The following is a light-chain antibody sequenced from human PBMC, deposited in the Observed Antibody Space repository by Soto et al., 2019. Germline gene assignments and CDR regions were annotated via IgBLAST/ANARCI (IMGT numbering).Light chain of an antibody. Sequence: EIVLTQSPATLSLSPGERATLSCRASQSVGTHLAWYQKKPGQGPRLLIYDASTRATGIPARFSGGGSGTDFTLTISSLEPDDFATYYCQHYKSYPWTFGQGTKVEIK. CDR1: QSVGTH. V-gene: IGKV3-11*01. CDR2: DAS. J-gene: IGKJ1*01. CDR3: QHYKSYPWT.